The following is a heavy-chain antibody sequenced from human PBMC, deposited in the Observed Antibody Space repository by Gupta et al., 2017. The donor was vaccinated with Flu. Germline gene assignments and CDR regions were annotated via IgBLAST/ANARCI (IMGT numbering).Heavy chain of an antibody. D-gene: IGHD4-4*01. J-gene: IGHJ4*02. CDR3: GRDSYTAVPPPFDF. CDR1: GFTFSNHE. V-gene: IGHV3-48*03. CDR2: IRTRGKTI. Sequence: LSCAASGFTFSNHEMSWVRQAPGKGLEWIAYIRTRGKTIYYGDSVKGRFTISRDNANNSLFLQMNSLRAEDTAIYYCGRDSYTAVPPPFDFWGQGTLVTVSS.